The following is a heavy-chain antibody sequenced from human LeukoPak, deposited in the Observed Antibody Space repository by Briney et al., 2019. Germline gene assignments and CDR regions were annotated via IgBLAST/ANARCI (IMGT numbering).Heavy chain of an antibody. CDR3: ARHLMVRGVKYIDWFDP. V-gene: IGHV5-51*01. D-gene: IGHD3-10*01. CDR2: IYPGDSDT. Sequence: GESLKISCKGSGYSFTSYWIGWVRQMPGKGLEWMGIIYPGDSDTRYSPSFQGQVTISADKSISTAYLQWSSLKASDTAMYYCARHLMVRGVKYIDWFDPWGQGTLVTVSS. CDR1: GYSFTSYW. J-gene: IGHJ5*02.